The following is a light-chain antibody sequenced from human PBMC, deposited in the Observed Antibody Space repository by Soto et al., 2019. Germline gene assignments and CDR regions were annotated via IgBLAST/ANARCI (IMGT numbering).Light chain of an antibody. CDR2: GAS. Sequence: ETRRTQTPVALSVSPGERATLSCRARQNVRKNLAWYQQKPGQAPRLLIYGASTRATGIPARFSGDGSGTEFTLTIDSLQAEDFVVYYCLQYDGWPRTFGQGTRLEI. V-gene: IGKV3-15*01. CDR3: LQYDGWPRT. J-gene: IGKJ5*01. CDR1: QNVRKN.